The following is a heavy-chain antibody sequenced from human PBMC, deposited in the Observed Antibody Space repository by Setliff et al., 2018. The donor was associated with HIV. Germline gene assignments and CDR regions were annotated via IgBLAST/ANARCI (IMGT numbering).Heavy chain of an antibody. J-gene: IGHJ6*03. CDR2: INYSGST. CDR1: GGSINSRDYS. D-gene: IGHD3-10*02. V-gene: IGHV4-39*07. Sequence: PSETLSLTCTVSGGSINSRDYSWGWIRQPPGKGLEWIGYINYSGSTSYNPSLKTRVTISVDTSKKQFSLKVRSVTAADTAIYYCARDNFVPGLYYMEVWGKGTTVTVSS. CDR3: ARDNFVPGLYYMEV.